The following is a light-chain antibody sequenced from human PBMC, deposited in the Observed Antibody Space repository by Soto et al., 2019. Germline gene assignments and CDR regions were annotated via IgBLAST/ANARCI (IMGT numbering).Light chain of an antibody. J-gene: IGKJ1*01. V-gene: IGKV1-5*03. CDR3: QQYNSYPWT. CDR1: QTISTW. CDR2: KAS. Sequence: IQMTQSPSTLSASVGDRVTITCRASQTISTWLAWYQQKPGEAPKLLIYKASTLEVGVPSRFSASGSGTEFTLTINTLQPADFATYYCQQYNSYPWTFGQGTKV.